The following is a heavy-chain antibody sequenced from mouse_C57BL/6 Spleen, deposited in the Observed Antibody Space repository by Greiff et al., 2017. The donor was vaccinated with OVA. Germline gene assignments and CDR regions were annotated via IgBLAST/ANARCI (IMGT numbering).Heavy chain of an antibody. J-gene: IGHJ2*01. CDR1: GYTFTSYW. D-gene: IGHD1-1*01. CDR3: ARFYYYGSTIDY. V-gene: IGHV1-61*01. Sequence: QVQLQQPGAELVRPGSSVKLSCKASGYTFTSYWRDWVKQRPGQGLEWIGNIYPSDSETHYNQKFKDKATLTVDKSSSTAYMQLSSLTSEDSAVYYCARFYYYGSTIDYWGQGTTLTVSS. CDR2: IYPSDSET.